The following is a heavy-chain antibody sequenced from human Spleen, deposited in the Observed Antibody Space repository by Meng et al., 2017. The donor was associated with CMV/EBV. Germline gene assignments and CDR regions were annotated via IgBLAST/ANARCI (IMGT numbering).Heavy chain of an antibody. Sequence: GESLKISCAASGFTFSSYSMNWVRQAPGKGLEWVSSISSSSSNIYYADSVKGRFTISRDNAKNSLYLQMNSLRAEDTAVYYCARDDDCSSTSCYYYYYGMDVWGQGTTVTVSS. D-gene: IGHD2-2*01. CDR2: ISSSSSNI. CDR1: GFTFSSYS. CDR3: ARDDDCSSTSCYYYYYGMDV. V-gene: IGHV3-21*01. J-gene: IGHJ6*02.